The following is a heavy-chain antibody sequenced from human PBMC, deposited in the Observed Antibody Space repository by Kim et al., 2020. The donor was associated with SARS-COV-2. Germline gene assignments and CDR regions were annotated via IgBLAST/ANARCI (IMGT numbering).Heavy chain of an antibody. CDR1: GGSISSSSYY. J-gene: IGHJ4*02. D-gene: IGHD3-10*01. V-gene: IGHV4-39*07. CDR3: ARDGYYGSGSADY. CDR2: IYYSGST. Sequence: SETLSLTCTVSGGSISSSSYYWGWIRQPPGKGLEWIGSIYYSGSTYYNPSLKSRVTISVDTSKNQFSLKLSSVTAADTAVYYCARDGYYGSGSADYWGQGTLVTVSS.